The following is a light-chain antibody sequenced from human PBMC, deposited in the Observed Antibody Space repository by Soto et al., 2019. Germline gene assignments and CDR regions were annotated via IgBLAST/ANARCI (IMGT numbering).Light chain of an antibody. V-gene: IGKV1-5*01. CDR1: QSISSW. J-gene: IGKJ1*01. CDR3: QQYGSSGT. Sequence: DVRMTQSPSTLSASVGDRVTITCRASQSISSWLAWYQQKPGKAPKLLIYDASSLESGVPSRFSGSGSGTEFTLTISRLEPEDFAVYYCQQYGSSGTFGQGTKV. CDR2: DAS.